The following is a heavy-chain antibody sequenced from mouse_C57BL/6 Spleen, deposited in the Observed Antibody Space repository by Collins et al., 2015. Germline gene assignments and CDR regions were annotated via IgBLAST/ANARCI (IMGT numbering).Heavy chain of an antibody. J-gene: IGHJ1*03. V-gene: IGHV14-1*01. D-gene: IGHD1-1*01. CDR3: TTSAYGSSYEWYFDV. Sequence: DGDTEYAPKFQGKATMTADTSSNTAYLQLSSLTSEDTAVYYCTTSAYGSSYEWYFDVWGTGTTVTVSS. CDR2: DGDT.